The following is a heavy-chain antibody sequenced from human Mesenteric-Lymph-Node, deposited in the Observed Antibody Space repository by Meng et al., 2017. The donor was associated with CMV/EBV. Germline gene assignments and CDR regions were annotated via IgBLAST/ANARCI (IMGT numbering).Heavy chain of an antibody. J-gene: IGHJ6*02. CDR3: AREANTYDILTGGVLYYDMDV. D-gene: IGHD3-9*01. CDR1: GYTFNSYP. CDR2: INTYNGNT. V-gene: IGHV1-18*01. Sequence: ASVKVSCKASGYTFNSYPITWVRQAPGQGLEWMGWINTYNGNTNYEQKVQGRVTMTTDTSTSTAYMELSRLRSEDTAVYYCAREANTYDILTGGVLYYDMDVWGQGTTVTVSS.